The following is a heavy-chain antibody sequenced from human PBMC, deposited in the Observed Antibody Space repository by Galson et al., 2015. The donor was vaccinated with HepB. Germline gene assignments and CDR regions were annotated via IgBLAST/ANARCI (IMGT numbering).Heavy chain of an antibody. CDR2: ISAYNGNT. D-gene: IGHD6-19*01. J-gene: IGHJ6*02. Sequence: SVKVSCKASGYTFTSYGISWVRQAPGQGLEWMGWISAYNGNTRYTQNLQGRVTMTTETFTSTAYMELRGLRSDDTAVYYCAIQTYSSAWYLPVGDYFNFWGQGTTVTVSS. CDR3: AIQTYSSAWYLPVGDYFNF. V-gene: IGHV1-18*01. CDR1: GYTFTSYG.